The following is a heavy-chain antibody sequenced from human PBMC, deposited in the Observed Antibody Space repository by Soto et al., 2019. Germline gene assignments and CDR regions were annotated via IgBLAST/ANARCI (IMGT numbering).Heavy chain of an antibody. J-gene: IGHJ6*02. CDR1: GGTFSSYT. Sequence: QVQLVQSGAEVKKPGSSVKVSCKASGGTFSSYTISWVRQAPGQGLEWMGRIIPILGIANYAQKFQGRVTITADKSTSTAYMELSSLRYEDTAVYYCARGEGDIVVVPAAPYYYYGMDVWGQGTTVTVSS. V-gene: IGHV1-69*02. CDR2: IIPILGIA. D-gene: IGHD2-2*01. CDR3: ARGEGDIVVVPAAPYYYYGMDV.